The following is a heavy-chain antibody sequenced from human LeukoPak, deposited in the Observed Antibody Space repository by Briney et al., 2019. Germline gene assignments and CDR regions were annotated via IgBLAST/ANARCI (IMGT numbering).Heavy chain of an antibody. CDR1: GGSISTFY. J-gene: IGHJ5*02. D-gene: IGHD6-19*01. V-gene: IGHV4-4*07. CDR2: ISRSGST. CDR3: ARDFKVAGFDP. Sequence: SETLSLTCTISGGSISTFYWSWIRQPAGKGLQWIGRISRSGSTNYNPSLKSRVTMAVDTPKDQFSLRLSSVTAADTAVYYCARDFKVAGFDPWGQGTLVTVSS.